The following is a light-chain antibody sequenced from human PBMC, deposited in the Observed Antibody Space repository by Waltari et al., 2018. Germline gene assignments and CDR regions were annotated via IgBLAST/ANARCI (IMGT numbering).Light chain of an antibody. V-gene: IGKV3-20*01. CDR3: QQYGTSPPWT. Sequence: EIVLTQSPGTLSLSPGERATLSCRASQSIRSNSLAWYQQKPGQAPRLLIYGASTRATGIPDGFIGSGSGTDFTLTISRLEPEDFAVYYCQQYGTSPPWTFGQGTKVEIK. J-gene: IGKJ1*01. CDR2: GAS. CDR1: QSIRSNS.